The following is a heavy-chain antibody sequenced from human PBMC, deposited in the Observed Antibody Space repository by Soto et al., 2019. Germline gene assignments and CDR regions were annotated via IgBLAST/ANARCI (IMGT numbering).Heavy chain of an antibody. J-gene: IGHJ4*02. Sequence: PWGSLRLSCSASGFTFSSYAMSWFRQAPGKGLEWVSAISGSGGSTYYADSVKGRFTISRDNSKNTLYLQMNSLRAEDTAVYYCAKEKSTMIGTPYFDYWGQGTLVTVSS. CDR3: AKEKSTMIGTPYFDY. CDR1: GFTFSSYA. D-gene: IGHD3-22*01. CDR2: ISGSGGST. V-gene: IGHV3-23*01.